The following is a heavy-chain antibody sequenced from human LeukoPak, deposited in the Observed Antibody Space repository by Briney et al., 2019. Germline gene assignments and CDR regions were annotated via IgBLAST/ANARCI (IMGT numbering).Heavy chain of an antibody. CDR2: INHSGST. CDR1: GGSFSGYY. V-gene: IGHV4-34*01. Sequence: SETLSLTCAVYGGSFSGYYWSWIRQPPGKGLEWIGEINHSGSTNYNPSLKSRVTISVDTSKNQFSLKLSSVTAADPAVYYCARHVVAATRVHLYYYGMDVWGQGTTVTVSS. CDR3: ARHVVAATRVHLYYYGMDV. D-gene: IGHD2-15*01. J-gene: IGHJ6*02.